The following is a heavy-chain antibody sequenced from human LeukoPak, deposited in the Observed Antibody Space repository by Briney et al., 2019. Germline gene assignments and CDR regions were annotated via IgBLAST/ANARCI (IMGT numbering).Heavy chain of an antibody. Sequence: SETLSLTCTVSGDSISSSSYYWGWIRQPPGKGLEWIGTIYYSGSTYYNPSLESRVTISIDTSKNQFSLKLNSVTAADTAVYYCARVLPQWLARYYLDYWGQGSLVTVSS. V-gene: IGHV4-39*01. J-gene: IGHJ4*02. D-gene: IGHD6-19*01. CDR2: IYYSGST. CDR3: ARVLPQWLARYYLDY. CDR1: GDSISSSSYY.